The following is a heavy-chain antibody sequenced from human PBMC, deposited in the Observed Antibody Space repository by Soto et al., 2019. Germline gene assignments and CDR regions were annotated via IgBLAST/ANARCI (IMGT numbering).Heavy chain of an antibody. J-gene: IGHJ6*02. CDR1: GYTFTSYG. CDR3: ASDRGRSRDYYYGMDV. Sequence: GASVKVSCKASGYTFTSYGITWVRQAPGQGLEWMGWISAYNGNTNYAQKLQGRVTMTTDTSTSTAYMELSSLRSEDTAVYYCASDRGRSRDYYYGMDVWGQGTTVTVSS. CDR2: ISAYNGNT. V-gene: IGHV1-18*04.